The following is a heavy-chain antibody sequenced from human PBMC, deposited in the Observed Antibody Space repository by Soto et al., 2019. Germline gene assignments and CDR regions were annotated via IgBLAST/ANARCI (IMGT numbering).Heavy chain of an antibody. CDR2: ISYDGTNK. J-gene: IGHJ4*02. D-gene: IGHD7-27*01. CDR1: GFSFSISP. CDR3: ARDPKTSGGQHWAFNYFDS. Sequence: GGSLRLSCTASGFSFSISPMHWVRQAPGKGPEWVALISYDGTNKFYADSVKGRFTISRDNSKSTPYLQVDSLRPEDAAVYYCARDPKTSGGQHWAFNYFDSWGQGTLVTVSS. V-gene: IGHV3-30-3*01.